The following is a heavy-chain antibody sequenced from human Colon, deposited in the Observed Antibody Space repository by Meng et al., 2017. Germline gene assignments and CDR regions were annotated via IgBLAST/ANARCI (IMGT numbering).Heavy chain of an antibody. V-gene: IGHV3-21*03. CDR1: GITFSTYS. CDR3: ARDSSAGRDYYYGMDV. J-gene: IGHJ6*02. Sequence: GGSLRLSCAASGITFSTYSMHWVRQAPGKGLEWVASISSSSTYIYYEDSVKVRFIISRDNAKKSLYLQLSSLRAEDTAVYYCARDSSAGRDYYYGMDVWGQGTTVTVSS. CDR2: ISSSSTYI. D-gene: IGHD6-6*01.